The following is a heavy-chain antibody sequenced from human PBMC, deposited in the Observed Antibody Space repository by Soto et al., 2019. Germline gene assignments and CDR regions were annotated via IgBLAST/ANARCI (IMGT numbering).Heavy chain of an antibody. J-gene: IGHJ4*02. CDR3: ARYTENGLRGDYGWYFDY. CDR2: IYYSGST. D-gene: IGHD4-17*01. V-gene: IGHV4-39*01. Sequence: SETLSLTCTVSGGSISSSSYYWGWIRQPPGKGLEWIGSIYYSGSTYYNPSLKSRVTISVDTSKNQFSLKLSSVTAADTAVYYCARYTENGLRGDYGWYFDYWGQGTLVTVSS. CDR1: GGSISSSSYY.